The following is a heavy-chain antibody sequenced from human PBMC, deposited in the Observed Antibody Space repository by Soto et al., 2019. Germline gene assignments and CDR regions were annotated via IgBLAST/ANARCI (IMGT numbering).Heavy chain of an antibody. V-gene: IGHV1-69*01. CDR3: ARVFPDGWVEPGVVRGYLDT. CDR2: IIPIFGTT. CDR1: ADSFSSYG. D-gene: IGHD3-10*01. J-gene: IGHJ1*01. Sequence: QVQLVQSGAEVKEPGSAVKVSCKAPADSFSSYGISWVRQAPGQGLEWMGGIIPIFGTTNYAEKFQGRVTITADESTKTAYIELSRLRSEDTALYYCARVFPDGWVEPGVVRGYLDTWGRGTLVTVSS.